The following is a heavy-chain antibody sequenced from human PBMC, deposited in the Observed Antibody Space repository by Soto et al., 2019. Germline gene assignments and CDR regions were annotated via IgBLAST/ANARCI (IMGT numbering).Heavy chain of an antibody. V-gene: IGHV4-30-2*01. CDR2: IYHSGST. CDR1: GGSISSGGYS. D-gene: IGHD1-1*01. CDR3: ARDQLEGNWFDP. Sequence: QLQLQESGSGLVRPSQTLSLTCAVSGGSISSGGYSWNWIRQPPGKGLEWIGYIYHSGSTLYNPSPKSRVXXXVXXSKDQFSLKLSSVTAADTAVYYCARDQLEGNWFDPWGPGTLVTVSS. J-gene: IGHJ5*02.